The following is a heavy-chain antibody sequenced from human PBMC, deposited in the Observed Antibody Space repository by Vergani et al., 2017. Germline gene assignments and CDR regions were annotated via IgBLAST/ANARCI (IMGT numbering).Heavy chain of an antibody. CDR1: GGTFSSYA. D-gene: IGHD6-13*01. V-gene: IGHV1-69*01. CDR2: IIPIFGTA. Sequence: QVQLVQSGAEVKKPGSSVKVSCKASGGTFSSYAISWVRQAPGQGLEWMGGIIPIFGTAYYAQKFQGSGTITADESTSTAYMELSSLRFEDTAVDYCARSEQLGGGAFDIWGQGTMVTVSS. CDR3: ARSEQLGGGAFDI. J-gene: IGHJ3*02.